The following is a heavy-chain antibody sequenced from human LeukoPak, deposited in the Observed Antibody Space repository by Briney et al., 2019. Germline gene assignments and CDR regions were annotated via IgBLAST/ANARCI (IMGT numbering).Heavy chain of an antibody. V-gene: IGHV3-30*02. Sequence: GGSLRLSCAASGFTFSSYGMNWVRQAPGKGLEWVASIRYDGSNRYFADSVKGRFTISRDNAKNSLYLQMNSLRAEDTAVYYCARENVEMATNNWGQGTLVTVSS. CDR3: ARENVEMATNN. CDR2: IRYDGSNR. J-gene: IGHJ4*02. CDR1: GFTFSSYG. D-gene: IGHD5-24*01.